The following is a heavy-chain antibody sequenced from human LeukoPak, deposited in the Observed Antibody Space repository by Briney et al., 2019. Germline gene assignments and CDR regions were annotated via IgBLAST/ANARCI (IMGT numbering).Heavy chain of an antibody. CDR2: IYYSGST. J-gene: IGHJ6*02. Sequence: SETLSLTSTVSGGSISSYYWSWIRQPPGKGLEWIGYIYYSGSTNYNPSLKSRVTISVDTSKNQFSLKLSSVTAADTAVYYCARVTRSGSYYYYYGMDVWGQGTTVTVSS. D-gene: IGHD1-26*01. CDR1: GGSISSYY. V-gene: IGHV4-59*01. CDR3: ARVTRSGSYYYYYGMDV.